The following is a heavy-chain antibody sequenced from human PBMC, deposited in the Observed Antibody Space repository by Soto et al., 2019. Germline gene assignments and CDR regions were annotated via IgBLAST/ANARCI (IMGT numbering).Heavy chain of an antibody. CDR3: ATDRALGLVSPFDS. CDR2: TACDGTKK. D-gene: IGHD6-19*01. Sequence: GGSLRLSCVVSGFTFNTYGMHWVRQAPGKGLEWVAVTACDGTKKYYADSVEGRFTGSRDNSKNTLYLQMNSLRTEAMAVYYCATDRALGLVSPFDSWGQGTLVTVSS. CDR1: GFTFNTYG. V-gene: IGHV3-30*03. J-gene: IGHJ4*02.